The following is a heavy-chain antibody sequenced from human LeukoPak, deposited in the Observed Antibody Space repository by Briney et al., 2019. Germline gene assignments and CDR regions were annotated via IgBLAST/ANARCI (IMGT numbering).Heavy chain of an antibody. D-gene: IGHD3-9*01. CDR1: GFPFSHYW. J-gene: IGHJ4*02. CDR2: IRQDGSDK. Sequence: GGSLRLSCAVSGFPFSHYWMTWVRQAPGKGLEWVANIRQDGSDKYYVDSVRGRFTISRDNAKNSLYLQMNSLRDDDTAIYYCAAIDWAFLAWGQGALVTASS. V-gene: IGHV3-7*01. CDR3: AAIDWAFLA.